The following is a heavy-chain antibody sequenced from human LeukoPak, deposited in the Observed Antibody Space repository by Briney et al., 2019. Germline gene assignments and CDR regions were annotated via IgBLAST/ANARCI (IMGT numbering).Heavy chain of an antibody. J-gene: IGHJ3*02. CDR2: IIPIFGTA. CDR3: ASWQMTTVTTLAFDI. Sequence: SVKVSCKASGGTFSSYAISWVRQAPGQGLEWMGGIIPIFGTANYAQKFQGRVTITADKSTSTAYMELSSLRSEDTAVYYCASWQMTTVTTLAFDIWGQGTMVTVSS. V-gene: IGHV1-69*06. CDR1: GGTFSSYA. D-gene: IGHD4-17*01.